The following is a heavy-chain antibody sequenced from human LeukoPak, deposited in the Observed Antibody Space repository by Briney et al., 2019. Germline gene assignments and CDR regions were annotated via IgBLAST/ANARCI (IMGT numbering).Heavy chain of an antibody. Sequence: SETLSLTCTVSGGSISSSSYYWGWIRRPPGKGLEWIGYIYYSGSTNYNPSLKSRVTISVDTSKNQFSLKLSSVTAADTAVYYCARGRPDYYDSSGYYYEDYWGQGTLVTVSS. CDR2: IYYSGST. D-gene: IGHD3-22*01. CDR3: ARGRPDYYDSSGYYYEDY. CDR1: GGSISSSSYY. V-gene: IGHV4-61*05. J-gene: IGHJ4*02.